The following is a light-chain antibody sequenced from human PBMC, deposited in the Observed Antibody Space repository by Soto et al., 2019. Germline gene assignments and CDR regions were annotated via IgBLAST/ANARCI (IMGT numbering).Light chain of an antibody. J-gene: IGKJ1*01. Sequence: EIVLTQSPGTLSLSPGERATLSCRASQSVRSNYLAWYQQKPGQAPRLLIFGASSRATGTPDRFSGSGSGTDFTLTISSLEPEDFAIYYCQQYGSSPRTFGQGTKVEIK. V-gene: IGKV3-20*01. CDR1: QSVRSNY. CDR2: GAS. CDR3: QQYGSSPRT.